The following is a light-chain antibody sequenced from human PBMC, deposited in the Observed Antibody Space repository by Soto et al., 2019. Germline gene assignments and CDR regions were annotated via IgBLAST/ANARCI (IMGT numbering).Light chain of an antibody. Sequence: DIALTNTPCTLSASAFDRATLSFRASQSVSNNYLAWYQQKPGQAPRLLIYGASNRATGIPDRFSGSGSGTDFTLTISRLEPEDFAVCYCQQYGRSGTFAQGTKVDIK. J-gene: IGKJ1*01. CDR3: QQYGRSGT. CDR2: GAS. V-gene: IGKV3-20*01. CDR1: QSVSNNY.